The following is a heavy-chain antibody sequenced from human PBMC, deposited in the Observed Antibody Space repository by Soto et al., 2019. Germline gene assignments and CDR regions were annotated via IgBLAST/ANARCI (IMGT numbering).Heavy chain of an antibody. Sequence: PGESLKISCKGSGYSFTSYWIGWVRQMPGKGLERMGIIYPGDSDTRYSPSFQGQVTISADKSISTAYLQWSSLKASDTAMYYCAREGDYYDSSGLYGMDVWGQGTTVTVSS. CDR3: AREGDYYDSSGLYGMDV. CDR1: GYSFTSYW. J-gene: IGHJ6*02. V-gene: IGHV5-51*01. D-gene: IGHD3-22*01. CDR2: IYPGDSDT.